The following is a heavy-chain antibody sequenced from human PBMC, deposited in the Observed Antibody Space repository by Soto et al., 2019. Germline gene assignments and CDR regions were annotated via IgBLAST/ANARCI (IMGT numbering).Heavy chain of an antibody. J-gene: IGHJ4*02. D-gene: IGHD2-2*01. Sequence: QAQLAESGGGGVQPGGSLRLSCAASGFTFSSSGMHWVRQAPGKGLEWVALISHDGDTKFYSDSVRGRFTISRDNSNSTLYLQMNSLRAEDTAVYFCAQGCTGPSRCFYVDYWGQETLVSVAS. CDR3: AQGCTGPSRCFYVDY. V-gene: IGHV3-30*18. CDR2: ISHDGDTK. CDR1: GFTFSSSG.